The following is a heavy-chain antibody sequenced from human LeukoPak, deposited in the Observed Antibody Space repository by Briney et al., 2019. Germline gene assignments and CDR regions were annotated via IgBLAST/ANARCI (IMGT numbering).Heavy chain of an antibody. CDR2: ICPGGTIT. V-gene: IGHV3-74*01. D-gene: IGHD5/OR15-5a*01. J-gene: IGHJ4*02. CDR1: GFTFSNYC. Sequence: GGSLRLSCTASGFTFSNYCMHWVRQTPGKGLIWVSRICPGGTITNYADSVKGRFTISRDDAKNMMFLQMNSLRADDTAVYYCVRDFRSTDYWGQGILVTVSS. CDR3: VRDFRSTDY.